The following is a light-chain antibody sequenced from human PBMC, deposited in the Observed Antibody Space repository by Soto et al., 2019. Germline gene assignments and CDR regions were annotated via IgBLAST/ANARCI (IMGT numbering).Light chain of an antibody. CDR3: RSYTSSSTLLYV. CDR1: SSDVGGYNY. Sequence: QSALTQPASVSGSPGQSITISCTGTSSDVGGYNYVSWYQQHPGKAPKLMIYEVSNRPSGVSNRFSGSKSDNTASLTISGLQAEDEADYYCRSYTSSSTLLYVFGTGTKVTVL. J-gene: IGLJ1*01. CDR2: EVS. V-gene: IGLV2-14*01.